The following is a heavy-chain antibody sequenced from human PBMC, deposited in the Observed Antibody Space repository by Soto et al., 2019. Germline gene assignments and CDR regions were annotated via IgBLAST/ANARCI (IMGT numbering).Heavy chain of an antibody. J-gene: IGHJ5*01. D-gene: IGHD3-3*01. CDR1: GYTFTSYD. V-gene: IGHV1-8*01. CDR3: ARGRVMLYYDFWSGYYAWFDS. CDR2: MNPNSGNT. Sequence: ASVKVSCKASGYTFTSYDINWVRQATGQGLEWMGWMNPNSGNTGYAQKFQGRVTMTRNTSISTAYMELSSLRSEDTAVYYCARGRVMLYYDFWSGYYAWFDSWGQGTLVTVSS.